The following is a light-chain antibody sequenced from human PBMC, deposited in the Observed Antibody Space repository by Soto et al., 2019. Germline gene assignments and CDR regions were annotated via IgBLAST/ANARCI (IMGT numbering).Light chain of an antibody. V-gene: IGKV1-5*03. CDR3: QQYNSYWT. CDR2: KAS. CDR1: QSISSW. Sequence: DIQMTQSPSTLSASVGDRVTITCRASQSISSWLVWYQQKPGKAPKLLIYKASSLESGVPSRFSGSGSGTEFTLTISSLQPDDFATYYCQQYNSYWTFVQGTKVEIK. J-gene: IGKJ1*01.